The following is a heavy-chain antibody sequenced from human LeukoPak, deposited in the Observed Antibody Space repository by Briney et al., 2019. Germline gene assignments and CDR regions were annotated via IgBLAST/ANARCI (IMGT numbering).Heavy chain of an antibody. CDR2: INPNSGGT. D-gene: IGHD5-18*01. J-gene: IGHJ4*02. V-gene: IGHV1-2*02. Sequence: SVNVSCKASGYTFTGYYMHWVRQAPGQELEWMGWINPNSGGTNYAQKFKGRVTMTRDKSISTAYMELSRLRSDDTAVYYCAPSDGYSYGYFDYWGQGTLVTVSS. CDR1: GYTFTGYY. CDR3: APSDGYSYGYFDY.